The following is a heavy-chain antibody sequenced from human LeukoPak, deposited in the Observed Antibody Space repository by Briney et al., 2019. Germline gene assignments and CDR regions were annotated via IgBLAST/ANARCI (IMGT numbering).Heavy chain of an antibody. D-gene: IGHD2-2*01. CDR1: GFTFSSYA. CDR2: ISGSGGST. V-gene: IGHV3-23*01. J-gene: IGHJ4*02. CDR3: AKDRDCSSDSCYFDY. Sequence: PGGSLRLSCAASGFTFSSYAMHWVRQAPGKGLEWVSAISGSGGSTYYADSVKGRFTISRDNSRNTLYLQMNSLRAEDTAVYYCAKDRDCSSDSCYFDYWGQGTLVTVSS.